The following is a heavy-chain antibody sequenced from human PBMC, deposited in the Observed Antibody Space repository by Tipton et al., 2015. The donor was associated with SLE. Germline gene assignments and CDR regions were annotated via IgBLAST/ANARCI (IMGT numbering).Heavy chain of an antibody. D-gene: IGHD3-22*01. CDR2: IYTSGST. J-gene: IGHJ3*02. V-gene: IGHV4-61*09. CDR3: ARVVVVISDAFDI. Sequence: TLSLTCTVSGGSISSGNYYWSWIRQPAGKGLEWIGYIYTSGSTNYNPSLKSRVTMSVDTSKNQFSLRLSSVTAADTAVYYCARVVVVISDAFDIWGQGTMVTVSS. CDR1: GGSISSGNYY.